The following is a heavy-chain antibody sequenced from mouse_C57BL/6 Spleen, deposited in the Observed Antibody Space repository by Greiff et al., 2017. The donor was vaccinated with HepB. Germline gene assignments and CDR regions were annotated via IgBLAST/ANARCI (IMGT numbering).Heavy chain of an antibody. J-gene: IGHJ1*03. Sequence: QVQLKQSGAELARPGASVKLSCKASGYTFTSYGISWVKQRTGQGLEWIGEIYPRSGNTYYNEKFKGKATLTADKSSSTAYMELRSLTSEDSAVYFCARQGSNSPAFDVWGTGTTVTVSS. CDR2: IYPRSGNT. CDR3: ARQGSNSPAFDV. V-gene: IGHV1-81*01. D-gene: IGHD2-5*01. CDR1: GYTFTSYG.